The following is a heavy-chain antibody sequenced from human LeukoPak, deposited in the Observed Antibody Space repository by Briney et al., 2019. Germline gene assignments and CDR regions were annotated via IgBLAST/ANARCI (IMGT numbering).Heavy chain of an antibody. CDR3: ARDSAYYYDSRLQYYFDY. D-gene: IGHD3-22*01. CDR2: ISSSSTHI. V-gene: IGHV3-21*01. J-gene: IGHJ4*02. Sequence: PGGSLRLSCAASGFTFSSYSMNWVRQAPGKGLEWVSSISSSSTHIYYADSVKGRFTISRDNAKKSLYLQMNSLRAEDTAVYCCARDSAYYYDSRLQYYFDYWGQGTLVTVSS. CDR1: GFTFSSYS.